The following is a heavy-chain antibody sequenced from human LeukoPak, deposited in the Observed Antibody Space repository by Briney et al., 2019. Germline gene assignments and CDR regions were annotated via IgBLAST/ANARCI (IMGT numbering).Heavy chain of an antibody. CDR2: ITSSGGST. CDR1: QFIFSTYA. J-gene: IGHJ4*02. V-gene: IGHV3-23*01. CDR3: AKDSSSWYFDY. D-gene: IGHD6-13*01. Sequence: GGSLRLSCAASQFIFSTYAMSWVRQPPGKGLEWVSGITSSGGSTYYADSVRGRFTISRDNSKNTLSLQMNSLRVEDTALYYCAKDSSSWYFDYWGQGTLVTVSS.